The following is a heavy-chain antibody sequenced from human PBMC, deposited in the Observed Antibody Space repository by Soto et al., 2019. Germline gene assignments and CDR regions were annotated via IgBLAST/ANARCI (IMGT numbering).Heavy chain of an antibody. V-gene: IGHV4-39*01. D-gene: IGHD6-19*01. CDR3: AKNNTGITVAGYVSFDR. Sequence: PSETLSLTCTVSGPSISSPNYYWDWFPQSPGEGLEWIGGIYYSGSSYYSPSLKSRVTISVDTSKNQFSLRLTSVTAADTALYYCAKNNTGITVAGYVSFDRWGQGTLVTVSS. J-gene: IGHJ4*02. CDR2: IYYSGSS. CDR1: GPSISSPNYY.